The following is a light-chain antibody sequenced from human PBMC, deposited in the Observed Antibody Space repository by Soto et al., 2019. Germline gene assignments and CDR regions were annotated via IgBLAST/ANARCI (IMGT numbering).Light chain of an antibody. CDR2: TAS. CDR3: QQTYHNPLT. J-gene: IGKJ4*01. CDR1: QTITNY. V-gene: IGKV1-39*01. Sequence: DILLTQSPSSLSASVGDRVTITCRARQTITNYLHWYQQRSGKAPKLLISTASSLQSGVPSRFSGGGSATDFTLTIISLQPEDFATDYCQQTYHNPLTFGGGTRV.